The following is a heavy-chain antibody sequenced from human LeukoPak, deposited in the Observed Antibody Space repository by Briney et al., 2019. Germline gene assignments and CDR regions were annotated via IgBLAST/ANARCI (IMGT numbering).Heavy chain of an antibody. CDR3: AGEWVDDYDSSGNYYYHCGMDG. Sequence: PGGSVRLSCAASGFTFSSYCMSWIRQAPGKGLEWVSVIYSGGSTSYEDYVKDSFTIFTNNSTNNPYLQMNSLRAADTAVYYCAGEWVDDYDSSGNYYYHCGMDGLGQGTTATVSS. D-gene: IGHD3-22*01. J-gene: IGHJ6*02. CDR1: GFTFSSYC. CDR2: IYSGGST. V-gene: IGHV3-66*01.